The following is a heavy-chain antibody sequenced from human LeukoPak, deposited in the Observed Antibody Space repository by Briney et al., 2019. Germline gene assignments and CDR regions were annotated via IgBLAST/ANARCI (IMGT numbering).Heavy chain of an antibody. V-gene: IGHV3-30*02. J-gene: IGHJ4*02. Sequence: PGGSLRLSCAASGFTFSSYGMHWVRQAPGKGLEWVAFIRYDGGNKYYADSVKGRFTISRDNSKNTLYLQMNSLRAEDTAVYYCAKDLYYDFWSGYPPGYWGQGTLVTVSS. D-gene: IGHD3-3*01. CDR2: IRYDGGNK. CDR1: GFTFSSYG. CDR3: AKDLYYDFWSGYPPGY.